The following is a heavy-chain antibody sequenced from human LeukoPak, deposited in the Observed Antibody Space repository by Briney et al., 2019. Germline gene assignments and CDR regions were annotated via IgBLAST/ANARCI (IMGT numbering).Heavy chain of an antibody. V-gene: IGHV4-59*01. Sequence: SETLSLTCTVSGGSISSYYWSWIRQPPGKGLERMGYIFYSGSTNYNPSLESRVTISVDTSKNQFSLKLSSVTAADTAVYYCARGGGSGFYLYYFDYWGQGTLVTVSS. D-gene: IGHD3-22*01. CDR3: ARGGGSGFYLYYFDY. J-gene: IGHJ4*02. CDR1: GGSISSYY. CDR2: IFYSGST.